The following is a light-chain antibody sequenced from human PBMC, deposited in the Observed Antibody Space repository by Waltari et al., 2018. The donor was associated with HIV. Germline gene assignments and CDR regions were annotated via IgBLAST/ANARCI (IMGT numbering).Light chain of an antibody. V-gene: IGLV3-10*01. CDR2: EDS. Sequence: SYELTQPPSVSVSPGQTARITCSGDALPKKFADWYQPKSGQAPVLVIYEDSKRPSGIPQRFSGSSSGTMATLTISGAQVADEADYYCYSTDNSGTHIRVFGGGTKLTVL. CDR1: ALPKKF. CDR3: YSTDNSGTHIRV. J-gene: IGLJ2*01.